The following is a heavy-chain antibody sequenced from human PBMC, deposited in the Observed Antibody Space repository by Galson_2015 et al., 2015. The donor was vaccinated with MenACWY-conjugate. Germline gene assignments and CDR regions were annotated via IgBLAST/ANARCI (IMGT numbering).Heavy chain of an antibody. CDR3: ARDFEYIWGSFRYMYFDY. CDR1: GYTFTNFA. CDR2: IHTQTGNP. J-gene: IGHJ4*02. D-gene: IGHD3-16*02. Sequence: SVKVSCKASGYTFTNFALNWVRQVPGQGPEWMDWIHTQTGNPTYARGFRGRFVFSLDTSVSTAYLQINSLEAEDTAIYYCARDFEYIWGSFRYMYFDYWGQGSLVTVLS. V-gene: IGHV7-4-1*02.